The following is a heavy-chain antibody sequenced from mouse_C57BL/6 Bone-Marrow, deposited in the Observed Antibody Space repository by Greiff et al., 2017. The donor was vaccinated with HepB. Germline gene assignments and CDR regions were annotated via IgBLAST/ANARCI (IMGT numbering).Heavy chain of an antibody. J-gene: IGHJ3*01. CDR3: ARSITTVVPTWFAY. D-gene: IGHD1-1*01. CDR1: GYTFTDYN. V-gene: IGHV1-18*01. Sequence: EVQLQQSGPELVKPGASVKIPCKASGYTFTDYNMDWVKQSHGKSLEWIGDINPNNGGTIYNQKFKGKSTLTVDKSSSTAYMELRSLTSEDTAVYYCARSITTVVPTWFAYWGQGTLVTVSA. CDR2: INPNNGGT.